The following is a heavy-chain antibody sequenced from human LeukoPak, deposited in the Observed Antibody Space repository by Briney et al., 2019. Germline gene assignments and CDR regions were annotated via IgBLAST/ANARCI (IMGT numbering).Heavy chain of an antibody. V-gene: IGHV4-59*12. CDR2: IYNSGTT. Sequence: TSETLSLTCTVSGGSISNYYWSWIRQPPGKGLEWIGYIYNSGTTSYNPSLKSRVTMSVDTSKNQFSLKLSSVTAADTAVYYCARVNPTGGNSFGYYYYMDVWGKGTTVTVSS. D-gene: IGHD4-23*01. CDR3: ARVNPTGGNSFGYYYYMDV. CDR1: GGSISNYY. J-gene: IGHJ6*03.